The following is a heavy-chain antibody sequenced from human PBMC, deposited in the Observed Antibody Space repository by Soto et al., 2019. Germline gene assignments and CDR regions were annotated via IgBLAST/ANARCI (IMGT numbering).Heavy chain of an antibody. CDR3: AKDGVGATRLYYFDY. J-gene: IGHJ4*02. CDR2: ISCIGSNT. Sequence: PGGSLRLSCAASGFTFSSYAISWVRQAPGKGLERVSVISCIGSNTYYADSVNGRLTISRDNSKNTLYLQMNSLRAEDISVYYFAKDGVGATRLYYFDYWGQGTLVTVSS. V-gene: IGHV3-23*01. CDR1: GFTFSSYA. D-gene: IGHD1-26*01.